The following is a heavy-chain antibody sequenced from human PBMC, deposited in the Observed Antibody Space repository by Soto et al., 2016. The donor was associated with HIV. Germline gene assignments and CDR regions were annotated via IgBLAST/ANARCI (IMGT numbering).Heavy chain of an antibody. V-gene: IGHV1-18*04. CDR2: ISAYNGNT. Sequence: QVQLVQSGAEVKKPGASAKVSCKASGYTFPGYGIIWVRQAPGQGLECMGWISAYNGNTNYAQNLQGRVTMSTDTSTATAYMELRSLRSDDTAVYYCARSALTGSRRVDYWGQGTLVTVSS. J-gene: IGHJ4*02. CDR3: ARSALTGSRRVDY. D-gene: IGHD1-26*01. CDR1: GYTFPGYG.